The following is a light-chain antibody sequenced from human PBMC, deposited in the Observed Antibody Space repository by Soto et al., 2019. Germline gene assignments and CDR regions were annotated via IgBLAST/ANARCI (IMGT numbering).Light chain of an antibody. J-gene: IGKJ5*01. CDR3: QQRSNWPPFT. Sequence: EIVLTQSPATLSLSPGERATLSCRASQSVSSYLAWYQQKPGQAPRLLIYDASNRATGIPARFSVSGSATDFTITISSLKPKDFAVYYCQQRSNWPPFTFGQGTRLEIK. CDR2: DAS. CDR1: QSVSSY. V-gene: IGKV3-11*01.